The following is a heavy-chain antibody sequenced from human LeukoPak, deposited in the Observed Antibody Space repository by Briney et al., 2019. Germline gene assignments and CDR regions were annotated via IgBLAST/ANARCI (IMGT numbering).Heavy chain of an antibody. CDR3: ARRPAYYGMDV. CDR2: IYYGGTT. D-gene: IGHD2-2*01. V-gene: IGHV4-39*01. CDR1: GGSTNTNNYY. Sequence: TASETLSLTCSVSGGSTNTNNYYWGWIRQSPGKGLEWIGSIYYGGTTYYNPSLKSRVTISVDTSKNQFSLRLSSVTAADTAIYYCARRPAYYGMDVWGQGTTVTVSS. J-gene: IGHJ6*02.